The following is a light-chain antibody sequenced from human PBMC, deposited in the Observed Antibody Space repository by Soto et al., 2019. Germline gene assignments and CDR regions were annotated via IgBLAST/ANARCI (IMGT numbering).Light chain of an antibody. J-gene: IGLJ1*01. CDR3: SSYTSSNTLV. CDR1: SSDVGAYNS. V-gene: IGLV2-14*01. Sequence: QSVLAQPASVSGSPGQSITISCTGTSSDVGAYNSVSWYQQHPHKAPQVIIYEVINRPSGVSNRFSGSKSGDTASLTISGLQAEDEADYYCSSYTSSNTLVFGTGTKVTVL. CDR2: EVI.